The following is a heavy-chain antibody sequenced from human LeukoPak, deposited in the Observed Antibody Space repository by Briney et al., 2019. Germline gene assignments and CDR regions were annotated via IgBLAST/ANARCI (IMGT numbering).Heavy chain of an antibody. J-gene: IGHJ4*02. CDR3: AKAPTKFNNCNDIGY. CDR2: LRYDGSNK. D-gene: IGHD1-20*01. CDR1: GFTFSSYG. Sequence: GGSLRLSCAASGFTFSSYGMHWVPQAPGKGWEWVAFLRYDGSNKYYADSVKGRFTSSRDNSKNTLYLQMNSLRAEDTAVYYCAKAPTKFNNCNDIGYWGPGTLVTVSS. V-gene: IGHV3-30*02.